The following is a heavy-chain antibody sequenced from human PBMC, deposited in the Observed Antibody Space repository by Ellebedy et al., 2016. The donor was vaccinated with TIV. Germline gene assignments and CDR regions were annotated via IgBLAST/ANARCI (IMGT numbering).Heavy chain of an antibody. CDR1: GASITNYY. CDR3: AKWSSSRGDNWFDP. Sequence: MPSETLSLTCTVSGASITNYYCSWIRQPPGKGLEWIGYIYYSGDTNYSPSLRSRVTMSVDTSKNQFSLTLTSVTAADTAVYYCAKWSSSRGDNWFDPWGQGTLVTVSS. J-gene: IGHJ5*02. D-gene: IGHD3-3*01. CDR2: IYYSGDT. V-gene: IGHV4-59*01.